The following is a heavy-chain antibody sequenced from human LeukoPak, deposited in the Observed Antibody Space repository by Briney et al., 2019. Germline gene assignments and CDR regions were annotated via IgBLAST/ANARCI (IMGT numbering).Heavy chain of an antibody. CDR2: ISWDGGST. CDR1: GFSFDDYV. J-gene: IGHJ4*02. D-gene: IGHD6-13*01. CDR3: AKDIRGSTSWYGLDY. V-gene: IGHV3-43D*03. Sequence: GGSLRLSCAASGFSFDDYVMHWVRQPPGKGLEWVSLISWDGGSTYYADSVKGRFTTSRDNSKNSLYLQMNSLRAEDTALYYCAKDIRGSTSWYGLDYWGQGTLVTVSS.